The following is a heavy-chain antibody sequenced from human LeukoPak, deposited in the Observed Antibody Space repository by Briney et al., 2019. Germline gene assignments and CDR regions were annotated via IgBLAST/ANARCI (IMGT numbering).Heavy chain of an antibody. V-gene: IGHV3-48*04. CDR1: EFTFSSYS. Sequence: GGSLRLSCVASEFTFSSYSMNWVRQAPGKGLEWVSYISSSSSTIYYADSVKGRFTISRDNAKNSLYLQMNSLRAEDTAVYYCARGVGTSFVFIWGQGTMVTVSS. D-gene: IGHD1-26*01. CDR3: ARGVGTSFVFI. J-gene: IGHJ3*02. CDR2: ISSSSSTI.